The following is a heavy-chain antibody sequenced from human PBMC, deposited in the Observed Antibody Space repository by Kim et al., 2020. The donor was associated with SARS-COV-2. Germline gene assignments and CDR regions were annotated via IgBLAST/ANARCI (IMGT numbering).Heavy chain of an antibody. CDR2: IYPGDSDT. Sequence: GESLKISCKASAYSFNIYWIAWVRQMPGKGLEWMGIIYPGDSDTKYSPSFQGQVTISADRSNSTAYLQWSGLKASDSALYFCARRHSGGYYYDYWGQGTRFTVSS. D-gene: IGHD3-22*01. J-gene: IGHJ4*02. CDR1: AYSFNIYW. V-gene: IGHV5-51*01. CDR3: ARRHSGGYYYDY.